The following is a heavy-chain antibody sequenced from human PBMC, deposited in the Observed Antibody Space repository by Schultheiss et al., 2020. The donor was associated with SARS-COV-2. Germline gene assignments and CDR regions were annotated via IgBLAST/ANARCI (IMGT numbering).Heavy chain of an antibody. V-gene: IGHV4-39*02. CDR2: FYYSAST. CDR3: ARDPPRGYSYAAGY. Sequence: SETLSLTCTVSGGSISSYYWSWIRQPPGKGLEWIGSFYYSASTYYNPSLKSRVTISVDTSENHFSLKLSSVTAADTAVYYCARDPPRGYSYAAGYWGQGTLVTVSS. D-gene: IGHD5-18*01. CDR1: GGSISSYY. J-gene: IGHJ4*02.